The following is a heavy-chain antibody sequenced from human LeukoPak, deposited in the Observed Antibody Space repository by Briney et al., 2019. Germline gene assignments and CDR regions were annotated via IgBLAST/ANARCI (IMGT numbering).Heavy chain of an antibody. CDR1: GYTLTELS. CDR3: ARSTVKPRSGFDY. CDR2: INPNSGGT. J-gene: IGHJ4*02. Sequence: ASVKVSCKVSGYTLTELSIHWVRQAPGQGLEWMGWINPNSGGTNYAQKFQGRVTMTRDTSISTAYMELSRLRSDDTAVYYCARSTVKPRSGFDYWGQGTLVTVSS. V-gene: IGHV1-2*02. D-gene: IGHD4-17*01.